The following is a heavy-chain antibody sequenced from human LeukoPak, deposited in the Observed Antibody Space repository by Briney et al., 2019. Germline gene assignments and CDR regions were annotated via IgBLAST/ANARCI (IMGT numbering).Heavy chain of an antibody. CDR1: GGSISSYY. J-gene: IGHJ3*02. V-gene: IGHV4-4*07. Sequence: PSETLSLTCTVSGGSISSYYWSWIRQPAGKGLEWIGRIYTSGSTNYNPSLKSRVTMSVDTSKNQFSLKLSSVTAADTAVYYCARGQIRYLYSSGWYLNAFDIWGQGTMVTVSS. CDR3: ARGQIRYLYSSGWYLNAFDI. D-gene: IGHD6-19*01. CDR2: IYTSGST.